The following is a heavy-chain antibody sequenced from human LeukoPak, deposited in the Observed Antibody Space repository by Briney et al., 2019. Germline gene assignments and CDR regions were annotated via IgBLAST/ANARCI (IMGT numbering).Heavy chain of an antibody. D-gene: IGHD3-10*01. J-gene: IGHJ4*02. V-gene: IGHV4-31*03. CDR1: GGSISSGGYY. Sequence: KTSETLSLTCTVSGGSISSGGYYWSWIRQHPGKGLEWIGYIYYSGSTYYNPSLKSRVTISVDTSKNQSSLRLGSVTAADTAVYYCARHDYYGSGSYHHYFDYWGQGTLVTVSS. CDR2: IYYSGST. CDR3: ARHDYYGSGSYHHYFDY.